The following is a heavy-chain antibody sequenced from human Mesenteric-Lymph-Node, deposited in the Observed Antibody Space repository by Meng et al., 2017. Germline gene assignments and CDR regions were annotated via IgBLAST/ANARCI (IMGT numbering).Heavy chain of an antibody. CDR2: IKQDGSEK. CDR1: GFTLNNYW. Sequence: GESLKISCAASGFTLNNYWMTWVRQAPGKGLEWVANIKQDGSEKYYVDSVRGRFTISRDNAENSLYLQMSSLRVDDTAVYYCARPLRTNSRHSFDTWGQGTLVTVSS. CDR3: ARPLRTNSRHSFDT. D-gene: IGHD6-13*01. J-gene: IGHJ5*02. V-gene: IGHV3-7*01.